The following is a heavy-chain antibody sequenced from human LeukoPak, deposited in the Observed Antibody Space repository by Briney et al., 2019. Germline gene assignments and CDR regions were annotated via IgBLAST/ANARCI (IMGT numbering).Heavy chain of an antibody. CDR2: INPNSGGT. J-gene: IGHJ5*02. CDR1: GYTFTGYY. V-gene: IGHV1-2*02. D-gene: IGHD2-15*01. CDR3: ARGYCSGGSCYSYNWFDP. Sequence: ASVKVSCKASGYTFTGYYMHWVRQAPGQGLEWMGWINPNSGGTNYAQKFQGRVTMTRDTSISTAYMELSRLRSDDTAVYYCARGYCSGGSCYSYNWFDPWGQGTLVTVSS.